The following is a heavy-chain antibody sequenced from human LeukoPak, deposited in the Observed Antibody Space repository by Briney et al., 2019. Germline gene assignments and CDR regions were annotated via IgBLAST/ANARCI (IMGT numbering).Heavy chain of an antibody. CDR3: AKVRIAAAGTNDY. CDR2: ISGSGGRT. D-gene: IGHD6-13*01. V-gene: IGHV3-23*01. J-gene: IGHJ4*02. Sequence: GGSLRLSCAASGFTFSSYAMSWVRQAPGKGLEWVSAISGSGGRTYYADYVKGRFTISRDNSKNTLYLQMNSLRAEDTAVYYCAKVRIAAAGTNDYWGQGTLVTVSS. CDR1: GFTFSSYA.